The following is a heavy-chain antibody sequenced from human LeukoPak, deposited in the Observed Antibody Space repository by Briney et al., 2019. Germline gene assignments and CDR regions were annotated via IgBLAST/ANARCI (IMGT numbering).Heavy chain of an antibody. CDR1: GFTFNSST. Sequence: GGSLRLSCAASGFTFNSSTMNWVRRAPGKGLEWVSSISSSSDYIYYADSVKGRFTISRDNAKNSLYLQMNSLRAEDTAVYYCVRIPNSANFPNWFDPWGQGTLVTVSS. V-gene: IGHV3-21*01. CDR2: ISSSSDYI. J-gene: IGHJ5*02. D-gene: IGHD4/OR15-4a*01. CDR3: VRIPNSANFPNWFDP.